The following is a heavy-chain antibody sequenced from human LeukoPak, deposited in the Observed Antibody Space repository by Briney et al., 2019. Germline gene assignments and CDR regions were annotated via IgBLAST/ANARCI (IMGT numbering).Heavy chain of an antibody. D-gene: IGHD3-22*01. J-gene: IGHJ4*02. Sequence: GGSLRLSCAASGFTFNSYAMHWVRQAPGKGLEWVAVMSFDGSNKYYADSVKGRFTISRDNSKNTLYLQMNSLRGEDTAVYYCARDSFRAGIAPVTMIPRGPFDYWGQGTLVTVSS. CDR1: GFTFNSYA. CDR2: MSFDGSNK. V-gene: IGHV3-30-3*01. CDR3: ARDSFRAGIAPVTMIPRGPFDY.